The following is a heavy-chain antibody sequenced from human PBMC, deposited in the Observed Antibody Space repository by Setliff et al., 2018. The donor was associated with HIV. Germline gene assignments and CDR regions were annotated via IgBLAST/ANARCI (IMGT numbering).Heavy chain of an antibody. CDR3: ARRIDDSGSFPDKNWFDT. Sequence: PSETLSLTCTVSGDSISSYSWNWIRQSPGGGLEWIGFNFSSGSTKYNPSLQSRVTMSIDTSKNQFSLRLTSVTAADTAVYYCARRIDDSGSFPDKNWFDTWGQGSLVTVSS. V-gene: IGHV4-4*09. J-gene: IGHJ5*02. D-gene: IGHD3-10*01. CDR2: NFSSGST. CDR1: GDSISSYS.